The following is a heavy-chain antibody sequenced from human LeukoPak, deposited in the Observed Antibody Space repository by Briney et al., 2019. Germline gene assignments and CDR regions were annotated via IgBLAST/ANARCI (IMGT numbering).Heavy chain of an antibody. CDR1: GFTFSSYE. J-gene: IGHJ4*02. V-gene: IGHV3-48*03. Sequence: PGGSLRLSCAASGFTFSSYEMNWVRQAPGKGLEWVSYISSSGSTIYYADSVKGRFTISRDNAKNSLYLQMNSLGAEDTAVYYCARGRFGESPDYWGQGTLVTVSS. D-gene: IGHD3-10*01. CDR3: ARGRFGESPDY. CDR2: ISSSGSTI.